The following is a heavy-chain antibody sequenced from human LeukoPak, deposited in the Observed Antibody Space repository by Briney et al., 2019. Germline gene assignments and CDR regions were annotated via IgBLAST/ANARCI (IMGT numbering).Heavy chain of an antibody. J-gene: IGHJ4*02. D-gene: IGHD6-19*01. CDR1: GFTFGKFV. CDR3: AKAASGWPFDY. V-gene: IGHV3-23*01. CDR2: ISGDSSIT. Sequence: GGSLRVSCEASGFTFGKFVVTWVRQAPGKGLAWVSSISGDSSITHYADSVKGRFTISSDNSKNTLYLQMNSLRAEDTAVYYCAKAASGWPFDYWGQGTLVTVSS.